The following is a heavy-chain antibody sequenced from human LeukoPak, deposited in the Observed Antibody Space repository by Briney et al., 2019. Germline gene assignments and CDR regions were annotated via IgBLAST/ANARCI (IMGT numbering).Heavy chain of an antibody. CDR2: IWNDGSNQ. J-gene: IGHJ4*02. CDR3: AKDAQRGFDYSNSLEY. D-gene: IGHD4-11*01. V-gene: IGHV3-33*06. Sequence: GKSLTLSCAASQFTFSHFGMHWVRQAPGKGLEWVAFIWNDGSNQYYADSVKGRFTISRDNSQNTVYLQMNSLRAEDTAVYYCAKDAQRGFDYSNSLEYWGQGTLVTVSS. CDR1: QFTFSHFG.